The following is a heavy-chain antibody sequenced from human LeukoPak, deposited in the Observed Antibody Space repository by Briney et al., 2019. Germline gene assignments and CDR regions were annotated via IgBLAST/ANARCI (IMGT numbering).Heavy chain of an antibody. Sequence: GGTLRLSCAASGFTFINYGMSWVRQAPGKGLEWVSVISGSGENTYYADSVKGRFTISRDNSKNTLYLQMNSLRAEDTAVYYCARRSGIAVAGAFDYWGQGTLVTVSS. CDR2: ISGSGENT. D-gene: IGHD6-19*01. CDR3: ARRSGIAVAGAFDY. V-gene: IGHV3-23*01. CDR1: GFTFINYG. J-gene: IGHJ4*02.